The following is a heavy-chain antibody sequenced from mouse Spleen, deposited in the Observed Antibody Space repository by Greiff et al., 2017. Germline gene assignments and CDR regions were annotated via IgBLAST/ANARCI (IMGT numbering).Heavy chain of an antibody. V-gene: IGHV1-61*01. CDR1: GYTFTSYW. CDR2: IYPSDSET. CDR3: ERSGSKYWYFGV. J-gene: IGHJ1*01. Sequence: VQLQQPGAELVRPGSSVKLSCKASGYTFTSYWMDWVKQRPGQGLEWIGNIYPSDSETHYNQKFKDKATLTVDKSSSTAYMQLSSLTSEDSAVYYGERSGSKYWYFGVWGAGTTVTGSS. D-gene: IGHD2-5*01.